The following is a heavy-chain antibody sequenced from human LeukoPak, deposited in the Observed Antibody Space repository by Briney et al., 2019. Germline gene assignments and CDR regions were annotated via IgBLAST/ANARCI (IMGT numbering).Heavy chain of an antibody. Sequence: GGSLRLSWAASGFTASSNYMNWVRQAPGKGLEWVSVIYSGGSTFYADSVEGRFTISRDNSNNTLYLQMNSLRAEDTAMYYCAREYYDNSGGEDAFDIWGPGTMVTVSS. D-gene: IGHD3-22*01. J-gene: IGHJ3*02. CDR3: AREYYDNSGGEDAFDI. CDR1: GFTASSNY. CDR2: IYSGGST. V-gene: IGHV3-53*01.